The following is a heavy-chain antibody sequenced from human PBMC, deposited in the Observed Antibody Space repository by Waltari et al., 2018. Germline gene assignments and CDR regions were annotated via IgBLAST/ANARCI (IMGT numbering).Heavy chain of an antibody. CDR3: ARDRLGGMVRGVIIPLTGDFDL. D-gene: IGHD3-10*01. J-gene: IGHJ2*01. Sequence: QVQLVESGGGVVQPGRSLRHSCAASGFTFSSYAMHGIRQAPGKGLEWVAVISYDGSNKYYADSVKVRFTISRDNSKNTLYLQMNSLRAEDTAVYYCARDRLGGMVRGVIIPLTGDFDLWGRGTLVTVSS. CDR1: GFTFSSYA. V-gene: IGHV3-30*01. CDR2: ISYDGSNK.